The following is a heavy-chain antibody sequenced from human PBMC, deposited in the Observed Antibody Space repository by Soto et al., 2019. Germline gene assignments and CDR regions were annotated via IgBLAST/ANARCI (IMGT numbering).Heavy chain of an antibody. CDR2: ISGSGGST. V-gene: IGHV3-23*01. D-gene: IGHD6-13*01. CDR3: AKDEAAAGTWYFDY. J-gene: IGHJ4*02. CDR1: GFTFTNYA. Sequence: GGSLRLSCVASGFTFTNYAMNWVRQAPGKGLEWVSGISGSGGSTHYADSVKGRFTISRDNSKNTLYLQMNSLRAEDAAIYYCAKDEAAAGTWYFDYWGQGTLVTVSS.